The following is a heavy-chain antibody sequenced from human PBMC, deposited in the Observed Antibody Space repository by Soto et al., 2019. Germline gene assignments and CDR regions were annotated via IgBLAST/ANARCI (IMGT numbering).Heavy chain of an antibody. J-gene: IGHJ4*02. CDR3: PNHPSGDYSSSWYHFDY. D-gene: IGHD6-13*01. CDR1: GFTFDDYA. Sequence: GGSLRLSCAASGFTFDDYAMHWVRQAPGKGLEGVAGISWNSGSIGYADSVKGRFTISRDNAKNSLYLQMNSLRAEDTALYSSPNHPSGDYSSSWYHFDYWGQGTLVTVSS. V-gene: IGHV3-9*01. CDR2: ISWNSGSI.